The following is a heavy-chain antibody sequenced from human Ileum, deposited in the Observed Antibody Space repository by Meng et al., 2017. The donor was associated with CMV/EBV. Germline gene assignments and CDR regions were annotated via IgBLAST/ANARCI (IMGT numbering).Heavy chain of an antibody. V-gene: IGHV3-7*02. CDR1: GSTLTRYW. J-gene: IGHJ4*02. CDR2: VNQDGSQK. D-gene: IGHD7-27*01. Sequence: EVQLWESGGGLVRAGASLGLSCVASGSTLTRYWMTWVRQSPGKGLEWVANVNQDGSQKYYVDSVKGRFTISRDNAQNSLYLQMNSLRAEDTAVYYCATTGEDYWGQGTLVTVSS. CDR3: ATTGEDY.